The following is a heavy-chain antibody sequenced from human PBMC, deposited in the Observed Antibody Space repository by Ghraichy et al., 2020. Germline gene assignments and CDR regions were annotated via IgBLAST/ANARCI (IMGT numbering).Heavy chain of an antibody. CDR2: ISAYNGNT. D-gene: IGHD1-26*01. Sequence: ASVKVSCRASGYTFTSYGISWVRQAPGQGLEWMGWISAYNGNTNYAQKLQGRVTMTTDTSTSTAYMELRSLRSDEPAVYYCARAWDYSGSFAPVDYWGQGTLVTVSS. CDR3: ARAWDYSGSFAPVDY. J-gene: IGHJ4*02. V-gene: IGHV1-18*01. CDR1: GYTFTSYG.